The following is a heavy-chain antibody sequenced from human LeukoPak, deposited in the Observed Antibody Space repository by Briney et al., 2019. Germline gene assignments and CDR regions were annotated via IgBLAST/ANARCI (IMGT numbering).Heavy chain of an antibody. CDR3: ATRSLGGVIHFDY. D-gene: IGHD3-10*01. Sequence: EASVKASCKVSGYTLTELSMHWVRQAPGKGLEWMGGFDPEDGETIYAQKFQGRVTMTEDTSTDTAYMELSSLRSEDTAVYYCATRSLGGVIHFDYWGQGTLVTVSS. V-gene: IGHV1-24*01. J-gene: IGHJ4*02. CDR1: GYTLTELS. CDR2: FDPEDGET.